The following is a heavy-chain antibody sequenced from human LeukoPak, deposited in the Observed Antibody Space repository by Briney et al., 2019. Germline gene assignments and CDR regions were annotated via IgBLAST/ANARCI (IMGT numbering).Heavy chain of an antibody. CDR3: ARKGGYGDTFDY. V-gene: IGHV1-2*02. J-gene: IGHJ4*02. D-gene: IGHD4-17*01. CDR2: INPNSGGT. CDR1: GYTFTGYF. Sequence: ASVKVSCKASGYTFTGYFMHWVRQAPGQGLEWMGWINPNSGGTNYAQKFQGRVTMTGDTSISTAYMELSRLRSDDTAVYYCARKGGYGDTFDYWGQGTLVTVSS.